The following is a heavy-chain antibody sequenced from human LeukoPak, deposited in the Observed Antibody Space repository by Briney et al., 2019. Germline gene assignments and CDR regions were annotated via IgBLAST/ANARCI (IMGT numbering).Heavy chain of an antibody. V-gene: IGHV3-21*01. Sequence: MSGGSLRLSCAASGFTFSAYSMNWVRQAPGKGLEWVASISSSSSYIYYADSVKGRFTISRDNAKNSLYLQMNGLRAEDTAVYYCASSGYDSSGYYYGWGQGAQVTASS. D-gene: IGHD3-22*01. CDR3: ASSGYDSSGYYYG. J-gene: IGHJ4*02. CDR2: ISSSSSYI. CDR1: GFTFSAYS.